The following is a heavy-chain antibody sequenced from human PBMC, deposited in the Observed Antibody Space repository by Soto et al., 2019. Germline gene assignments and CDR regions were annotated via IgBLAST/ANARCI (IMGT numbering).Heavy chain of an antibody. CDR2: IYPGDSDT. CDR1: GYSFTSYW. Sequence: GESLKISCKGSGYSFTSYWIGWVRQMPGKGLEWMGIIYPGDSDTRYSPSFQGQVTISADKSISTAYLQWSSLKASDTAMYYCARRAYSGYDIYYYYYYMDVWGKGTTVTVSS. V-gene: IGHV5-51*01. J-gene: IGHJ6*03. CDR3: ARRAYSGYDIYYYYYYMDV. D-gene: IGHD5-12*01.